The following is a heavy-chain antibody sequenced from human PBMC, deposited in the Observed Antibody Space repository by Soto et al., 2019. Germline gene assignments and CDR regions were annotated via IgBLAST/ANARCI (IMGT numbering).Heavy chain of an antibody. Sequence: GASVKVSCKASGYTFTSYYMHWVRQAPGQGLEWMGIINPSGGSTSYTQKFQGRVTMTRDTSTSTVYMDLSSLRSEDTAMYYCARDPWDYDFWSGSTLHGMDVWGQGTTVTVSS. D-gene: IGHD3-3*01. J-gene: IGHJ6*02. CDR1: GYTFTSYY. V-gene: IGHV1-46*01. CDR2: INPSGGST. CDR3: ARDPWDYDFWSGSTLHGMDV.